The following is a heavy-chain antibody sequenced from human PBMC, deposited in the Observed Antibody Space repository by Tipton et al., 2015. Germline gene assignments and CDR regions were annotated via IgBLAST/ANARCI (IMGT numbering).Heavy chain of an antibody. D-gene: IGHD6-13*01. CDR1: GYTFSSYD. CDR2: MNPNSANT. V-gene: IGHV1-8*01. Sequence: QLVQSGAEVKKPGSSVKVSCKASGYTFSSYDMHWVRQATGQGLEWMGWMNPNSANTGYAQKFRGRVTMTRNNSISTAYMELSSLRSEDTAVLYCARGRIAAGSSPLCDPWGGGSLVTFSS. CDR3: ARGRIAAGSSPLCDP. J-gene: IGHJ5*02.